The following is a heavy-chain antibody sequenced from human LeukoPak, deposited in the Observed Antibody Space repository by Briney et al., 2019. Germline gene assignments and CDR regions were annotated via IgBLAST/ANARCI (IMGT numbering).Heavy chain of an antibody. CDR1: GFTVSSNY. D-gene: IGHD6-19*01. Sequence: PGGSLRLSCAASGFTVSSNYMSWVRQAPGKGLEWVSVIYGGGSTYYADSVKGRFTISRDNSKNTLYLQMNSLGAEDTAVYYCAKGPLIEVAGTTWDYWGQGTLVTVSS. CDR2: IYGGGST. J-gene: IGHJ4*02. V-gene: IGHV3-53*01. CDR3: AKGPLIEVAGTTWDY.